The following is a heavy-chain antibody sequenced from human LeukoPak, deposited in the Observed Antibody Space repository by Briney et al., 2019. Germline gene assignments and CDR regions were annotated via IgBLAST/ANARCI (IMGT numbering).Heavy chain of an antibody. CDR3: ARFAAGGSYYYYMDV. J-gene: IGHJ6*03. Sequence: GGSLRLSCAASGFTFSSYTMNWVRQPPGKGLEWVSNIGTSSTTIYYADSVKGRFTISRDNAKNSLYLQMNSLRADDTAVFYCARFAAGGSYYYYMDVWGKGTTVTVSS. D-gene: IGHD6-25*01. CDR1: GFTFSSYT. V-gene: IGHV3-48*01. CDR2: IGTSSTTI.